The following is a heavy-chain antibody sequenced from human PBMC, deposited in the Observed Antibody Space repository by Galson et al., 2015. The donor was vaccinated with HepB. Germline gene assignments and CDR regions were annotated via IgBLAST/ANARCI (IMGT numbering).Heavy chain of an antibody. D-gene: IGHD5-18*01. CDR1: GFTFHDYA. Sequence: SLRLSCAASGFTFHDYAMHWVRQAPGKGLEWVSGISLNSGNIGYADSVKGRFTISRDNAKNSLYLQMNSLRAEDTAFYYCAKDIRGYSYGNDCWGQGTLVTVSS. CDR3: AKDIRGYSYGNDC. CDR2: ISLNSGNI. V-gene: IGHV3-9*01. J-gene: IGHJ4*02.